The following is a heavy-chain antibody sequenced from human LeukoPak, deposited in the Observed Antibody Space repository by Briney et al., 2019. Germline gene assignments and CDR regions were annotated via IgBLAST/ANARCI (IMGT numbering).Heavy chain of an antibody. D-gene: IGHD5-24*01. CDR2: ISYDGSNK. CDR3: ARDLDGYNMRYFDY. Sequence: PGGSLRLSCAASGFTFSSYAMHWVRQAPGKGLEWVAVISYDGSNKYYADSVKGRFTISRGNSKNTLYLQMNSLRAEDTAVYYCARDLDGYNMRYFDYWGQGTLVTVSS. CDR1: GFTFSSYA. V-gene: IGHV3-30-3*01. J-gene: IGHJ4*02.